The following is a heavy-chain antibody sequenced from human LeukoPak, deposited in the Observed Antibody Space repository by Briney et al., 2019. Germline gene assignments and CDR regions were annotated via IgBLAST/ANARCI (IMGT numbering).Heavy chain of an antibody. CDR2: ISSSSSYI. Sequence: GGSLRLSCAASGFTFSSYSMNWVRRAPGKGLEWVSSISSSSSYIYYADSVKGRFTISRDNSKNTLYLQMNSLRAKDTAVYYCAKDDDYGGNPDYWGQGTLVTVST. CDR3: AKDDDYGGNPDY. CDR1: GFTFSSYS. J-gene: IGHJ4*02. D-gene: IGHD4-23*01. V-gene: IGHV3-21*01.